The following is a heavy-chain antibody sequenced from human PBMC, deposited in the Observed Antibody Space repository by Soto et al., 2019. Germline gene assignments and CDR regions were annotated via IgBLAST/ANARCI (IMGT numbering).Heavy chain of an antibody. V-gene: IGHV4-59*01. CDR3: ARDLNFPGYYYYYMDV. J-gene: IGHJ6*03. CDR2: IYYSGST. CDR1: GGSISSYY. Sequence: SETLSLTCTVSGGSISSYYWSWIRQPPGKGLEWIGYIYYSGSTNYNPSLKSRVTITRDTSASTAYMELSSLRSEDTAVYYCARDLNFPGYYYYYMDVWGKGTTVTVSS.